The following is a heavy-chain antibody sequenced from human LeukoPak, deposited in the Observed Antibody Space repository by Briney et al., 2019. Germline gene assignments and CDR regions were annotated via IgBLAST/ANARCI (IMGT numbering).Heavy chain of an antibody. CDR3: ARAITYYYDSSGYYYNY. D-gene: IGHD3-22*01. CDR2: IYHSGST. Sequence: SGTLSLTCAVSGGSISSSNWWSWVRQPPGKGLEWVGEIYHSGSTNYNPSLKSRVSISVDKSKNQFSLKLSSVTAADTAVYYCARAITYYYDSSGYYYNYWGQGTLVTVSS. V-gene: IGHV4-4*02. CDR1: GGSISSSNW. J-gene: IGHJ4*02.